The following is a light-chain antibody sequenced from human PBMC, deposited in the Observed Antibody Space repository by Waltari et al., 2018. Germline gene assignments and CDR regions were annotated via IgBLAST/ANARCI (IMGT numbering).Light chain of an antibody. Sequence: QSALTQPPSASGSPGQSVTISCTGTSSDVGASNYVSWYQQYPDKAPKLMIYEVPKRPSGVPDRFSGSKSGNTASLTVSGLQAEDEADYYCISYAGNNKYVLGAGTKVTVL. CDR2: EVP. V-gene: IGLV2-8*01. CDR3: ISYAGNNKYV. J-gene: IGLJ1*01. CDR1: SSDVGASNY.